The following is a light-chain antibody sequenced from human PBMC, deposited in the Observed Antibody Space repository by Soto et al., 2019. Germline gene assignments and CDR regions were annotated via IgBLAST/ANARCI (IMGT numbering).Light chain of an antibody. CDR3: QQYYSNPHT. J-gene: IGKJ4*01. CDR2: WAS. CDR1: QTVLHSYNNKNF. V-gene: IGKV4-1*01. Sequence: IVMTQSPDSLALALGEMSTINCKCSQTVLHSYNNKNFLAWYQQKAGQPPKLLIYWASTRQCGVPARFRGGGSGTDFTLTISSLQAEDVAFYYCQQYYSNPHTFGGGTKVDIK.